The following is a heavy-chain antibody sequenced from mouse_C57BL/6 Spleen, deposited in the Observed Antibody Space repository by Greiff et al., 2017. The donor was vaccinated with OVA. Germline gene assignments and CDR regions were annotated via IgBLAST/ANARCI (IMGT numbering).Heavy chain of an antibody. CDR1: GFTFSSYG. Sequence: EVQRVESGGDLVKPGGSLKLSCAASGFTFSSYGMSWVRQTPDKRLEWVATISSGGSYTYYPDSVKGRFTISRDNAKNTLYLQMSSLKSEDTAMYYCARGATVVANFDYWGQGTTLTVSS. V-gene: IGHV5-6*01. J-gene: IGHJ2*01. CDR2: ISSGGSYT. CDR3: ARGATVVANFDY. D-gene: IGHD1-1*01.